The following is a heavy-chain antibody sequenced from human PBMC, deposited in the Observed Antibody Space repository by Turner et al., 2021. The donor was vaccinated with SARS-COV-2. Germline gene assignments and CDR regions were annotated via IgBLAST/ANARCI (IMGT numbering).Heavy chain of an antibody. Sequence: QGQLVESGGGVVQPGRSLRLSCAASGFTFSSYAMHWVRQAPGKGLDWVAVISYDVSNKYYADSVKGRITISRDNSKNTLYLQMNSLRAEDTAVYYCARDLVATTQLFDYWGQGTLVTVSS. CDR3: ARDLVATTQLFDY. V-gene: IGHV3-30-3*01. CDR1: GFTFSSYA. D-gene: IGHD5-12*01. J-gene: IGHJ4*02. CDR2: ISYDVSNK.